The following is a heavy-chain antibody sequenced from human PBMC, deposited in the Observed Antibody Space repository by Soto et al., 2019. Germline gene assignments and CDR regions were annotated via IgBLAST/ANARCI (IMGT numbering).Heavy chain of an antibody. Sequence: EVQLVESGGGLVQPGRSLRLSCAASGFTFDDYNMHWVRKASGQGLVWVSGISWTSGSIAYADSVKGRFTISRDNAKNSLHLQMNRPRAEDTAVYYCAKDAEGGRCLEWLVDYYYGMDVWGQGTTITVSS. V-gene: IGHV3-9*01. J-gene: IGHJ6*02. CDR1: GFTFDDYN. CDR2: ISWTSGSI. D-gene: IGHD3-3*01. CDR3: AKDAEGGRCLEWLVDYYYGMDV.